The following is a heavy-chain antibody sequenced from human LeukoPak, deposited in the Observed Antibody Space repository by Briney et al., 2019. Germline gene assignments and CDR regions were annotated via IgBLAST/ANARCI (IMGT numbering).Heavy chain of an antibody. Sequence: GGSLRLSCAASGFTVSSTYMSWVRQPPGKGLEWVSVIYSGGSTYYADSVKGRFTISRHNSENTLYPQMNSLRPEDTAVYYCARARDYYDSNYYFDYWGQGTLVTVSS. CDR3: ARARDYYDSNYYFDY. J-gene: IGHJ4*02. V-gene: IGHV3-53*04. CDR2: IYSGGST. D-gene: IGHD3-22*01. CDR1: GFTVSSTY.